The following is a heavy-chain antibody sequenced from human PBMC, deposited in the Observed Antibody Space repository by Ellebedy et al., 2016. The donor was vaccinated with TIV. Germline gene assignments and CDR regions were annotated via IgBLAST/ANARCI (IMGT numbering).Heavy chain of an antibody. J-gene: IGHJ4*02. CDR1: GFTFSAFA. CDR2: MHGSGRGI. CDR3: ARDRTPGDGYWVFDQ. V-gene: IGHV3-23*01. Sequence: GESLKISCEASGFTFSAFAMGWVRQTPGKGLEWVSGMHGSGRGISYSESVKGRFIISRDNSKNILYLQMSSLRAEDTAVYYCARDRTPGDGYWVFDQWGQGALVTVSS. D-gene: IGHD5-18*01.